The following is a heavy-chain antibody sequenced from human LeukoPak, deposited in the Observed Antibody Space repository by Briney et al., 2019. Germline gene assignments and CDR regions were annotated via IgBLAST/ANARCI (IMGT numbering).Heavy chain of an antibody. CDR1: GGSISTFY. Sequence: SETLSLTCTVSGGSISTFYWSWIRQPPGKGLEWIGYIYYSGSTNSNPSLKSRVTMSVDTSKNQFSLKLSSVTAADTAVYYCARYTRGRNGMDVWGQGTTVTVSS. D-gene: IGHD1-26*01. V-gene: IGHV4-59*08. CDR3: ARYTRGRNGMDV. CDR2: IYYSGST. J-gene: IGHJ6*02.